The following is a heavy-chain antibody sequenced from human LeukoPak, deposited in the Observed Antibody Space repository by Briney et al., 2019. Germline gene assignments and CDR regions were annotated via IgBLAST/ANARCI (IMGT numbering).Heavy chain of an antibody. J-gene: IGHJ6*02. CDR1: GFTVSSNY. CDR2: IYSGGST. Sequence: GGSLRLSCAASGFTVSSNYMSWVRQAPGKGLEWVSVIYSGGSTYYADSVKGRFTISRDNSKNTLYLQMNSLRAEDTAVYYCAKGRGYCSGGSCSSSYYYYGMDVWGQGTTVTVSS. CDR3: AKGRGYCSGGSCSSSYYYYGMDV. D-gene: IGHD2-15*01. V-gene: IGHV3-66*01.